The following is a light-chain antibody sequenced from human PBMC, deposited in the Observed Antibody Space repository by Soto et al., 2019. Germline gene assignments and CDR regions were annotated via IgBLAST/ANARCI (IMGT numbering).Light chain of an antibody. CDR1: QSISTW. Sequence: DIQMTQSPSTLSASVGDRVTITCRASQSISTWLAWYQQKPGKAPKLLIYKASNLESGVPSRVSGSGSGTEFILTLSVLQPDDFATYYCQQYNSYLWTFGQGTKGEIK. CDR2: KAS. CDR3: QQYNSYLWT. J-gene: IGKJ1*01. V-gene: IGKV1-5*03.